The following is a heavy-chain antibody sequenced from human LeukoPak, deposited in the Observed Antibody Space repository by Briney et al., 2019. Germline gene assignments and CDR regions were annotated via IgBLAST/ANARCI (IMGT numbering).Heavy chain of an antibody. CDR1: GFTFSSYE. CDR3: ARATKQLRGILPPLIYGMDV. Sequence: PGGSLRLSCAASGFTFSSYEMNWVRQAPGKGLEWVSYISSSGTIIYYADSVKGRFTISRDNAKNSLYLQMNSLRAEDTALYYCARATKQLRGILPPLIYGMDVWGQGTTVTVSS. J-gene: IGHJ6*02. D-gene: IGHD1-1*01. CDR2: ISSSGTII. V-gene: IGHV3-48*03.